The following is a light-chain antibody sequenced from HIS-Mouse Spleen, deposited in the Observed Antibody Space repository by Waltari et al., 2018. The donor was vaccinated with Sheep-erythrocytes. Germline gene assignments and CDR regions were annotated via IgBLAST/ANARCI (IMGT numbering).Light chain of an antibody. Sequence: QSALTQPASVSGSPGQSITISCTGTSSDGGSYNLVSWYQQHPGKAPKLMIYEGSKRPSGVSNRFSGSKSGNTASLTISGLQAEDEADYYCCSYAGSSTWVLGGGTKLTVL. CDR1: SSDGGSYNL. CDR3: CSYAGSSTWV. V-gene: IGLV2-23*01. J-gene: IGLJ3*02. CDR2: EGS.